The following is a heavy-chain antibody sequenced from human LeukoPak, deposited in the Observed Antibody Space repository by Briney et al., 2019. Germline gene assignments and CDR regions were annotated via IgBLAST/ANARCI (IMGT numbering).Heavy chain of an antibody. CDR2: IIPIFDTA. D-gene: IGHD5-12*01. CDR1: GGTFSSYT. CDR3: ARDSSWRPFDY. V-gene: IGHV1-69*06. Sequence: SVKVSCKASGGTFSSYTISWVRQAPGQGLEWTGGIIPIFDTAIYAQKFQGTVTITADKSTSTAYMELSRLTSDDTAVYYCARDSSWRPFDYWGQGTLVTVSS. J-gene: IGHJ4*02.